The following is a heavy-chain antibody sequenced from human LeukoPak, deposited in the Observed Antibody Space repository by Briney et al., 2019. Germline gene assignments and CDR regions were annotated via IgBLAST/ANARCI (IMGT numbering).Heavy chain of an antibody. CDR1: GFTFGSYS. Sequence: PGGSLRLSCAASGFTFGSYSMNWVRQAPGKGLEWVAFIRYDGSNKYYADSVKGRFTISRDNSKNTLYLQMNSLRAEDTAVYYCAKVIRSRRGDSSGWYYLDVWGKGTTVTVSS. CDR2: IRYDGSNK. D-gene: IGHD6-19*01. V-gene: IGHV3-30*02. J-gene: IGHJ6*03. CDR3: AKVIRSRRGDSSGWYYLDV.